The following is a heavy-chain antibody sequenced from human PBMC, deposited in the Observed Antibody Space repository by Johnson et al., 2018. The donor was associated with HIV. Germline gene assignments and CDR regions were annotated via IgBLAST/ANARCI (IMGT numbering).Heavy chain of an antibody. CDR3: ARAYTPGIVGETDAFDI. J-gene: IGHJ3*02. D-gene: IGHD1-26*01. Sequence: VQVLESGGGLVQPGGSLRLSCAASGFTFSSYDMHWVRQATGKGLEWVSAIGTAGDTYCPGSVKGRFTISRENAKNSLYLQMNSLRAGDTAVYYCARAYTPGIVGETDAFDIWGQGTVVTVSS. CDR2: IGTAGDT. V-gene: IGHV3-13*01. CDR1: GFTFSSYD.